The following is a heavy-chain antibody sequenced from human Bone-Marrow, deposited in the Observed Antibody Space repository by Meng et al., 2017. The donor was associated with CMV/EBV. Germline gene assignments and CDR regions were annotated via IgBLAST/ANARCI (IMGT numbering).Heavy chain of an antibody. Sequence: GESLKISCAASGFTFSSYDMHWVRQATGKGLEWVSAIGTAGDTYCPGSVKGRFTISRENAKNSLYLQMNSLRAGDTAVYYCARSVPGATGGYYFDYWGQGTLVTVSS. J-gene: IGHJ4*02. CDR2: IGTAGDT. CDR3: ARSVPGATGGYYFDY. CDR1: GFTFSSYD. V-gene: IGHV3-13*01. D-gene: IGHD1-26*01.